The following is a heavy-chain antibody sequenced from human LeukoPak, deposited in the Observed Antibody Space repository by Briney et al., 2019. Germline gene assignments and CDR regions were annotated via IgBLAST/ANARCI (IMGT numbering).Heavy chain of an antibody. J-gene: IGHJ6*03. CDR1: GGSISSGSYY. V-gene: IGHV4-61*02. CDR2: IYTSGST. CDR3: ARTLENYYYYYMDV. Sequence: PSETLSLTCTVSGGSISSGSYYWSWIRQPAGKGLEWIGRIYTSGSTNYNPSLKSRVTISVDTSKNQFSLKLSSVTAADTAVSYCARTLENYYYYYMDVWGKGTTVTISS.